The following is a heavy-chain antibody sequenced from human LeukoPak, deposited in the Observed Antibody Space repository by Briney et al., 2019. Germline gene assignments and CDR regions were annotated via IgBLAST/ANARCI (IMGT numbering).Heavy chain of an antibody. V-gene: IGHV3-20*04. J-gene: IGHJ3*02. CDR1: GFTFDDYG. CDR3: ARATHYDSSGPTGAFDI. Sequence: GGSLRLSRAASGFTFDDYGMSWVRQAPGKGLEWVSGINWNGGSTGYADSVKGRFTISRDNAKNSLYLQMNSLRAEDTALYYCARATHYDSSGPTGAFDIWGQGTMVTVSS. CDR2: INWNGGST. D-gene: IGHD3-22*01.